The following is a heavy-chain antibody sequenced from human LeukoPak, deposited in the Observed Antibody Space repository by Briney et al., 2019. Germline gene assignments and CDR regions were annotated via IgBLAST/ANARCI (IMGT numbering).Heavy chain of an antibody. J-gene: IGHJ6*02. D-gene: IGHD3-3*01. V-gene: IGHV3-30-3*01. CDR1: GFTFSSYA. Sequence: GGSLRLSSAASGFTFSSYAMHWVRQAPGKGLEWVAVISYDGSNKYYADSVKGRFTISRDNSKNTLYLQMNSLRAEDTAVYYCARDIGTIFGVVIRHYYYGMDVWGQGTTVTVSS. CDR3: ARDIGTIFGVVIRHYYYGMDV. CDR2: ISYDGSNK.